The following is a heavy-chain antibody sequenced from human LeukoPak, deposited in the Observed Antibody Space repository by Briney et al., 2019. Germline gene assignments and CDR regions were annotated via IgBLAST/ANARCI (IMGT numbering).Heavy chain of an antibody. V-gene: IGHV3-9*01. Sequence: SGGSLRLSCAASGFTFDDYAMHWVRQAPGKGLEWVSGISRNSGSIGYADSVKGRFTISRDNAKNTLDLQMSSLRAEDTAVYYCARGSGSYAGYWGQGILVTVSS. CDR2: ISRNSGSI. CDR3: ARGSGSYAGY. CDR1: GFTFDDYA. J-gene: IGHJ4*02. D-gene: IGHD1-26*01.